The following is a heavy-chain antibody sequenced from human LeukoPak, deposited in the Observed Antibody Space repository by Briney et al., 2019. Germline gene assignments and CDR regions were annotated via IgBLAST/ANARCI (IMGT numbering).Heavy chain of an antibody. V-gene: IGHV4-59*01. CDR1: GGSISSYY. CDR2: IYYSGST. J-gene: IGHJ6*03. Sequence: PSETLSLTCTVSGGSISSYYWSWIRQPPGKGLEWIGYIYYSGSTNYNPSLKSRVTISVDTSKNQFSLKLSSVTAADTAVYYCARVTKELRFLEWSDYYYYYMDVCGKGTTVTVSS. D-gene: IGHD3-3*01. CDR3: ARVTKELRFLEWSDYYYYYMDV.